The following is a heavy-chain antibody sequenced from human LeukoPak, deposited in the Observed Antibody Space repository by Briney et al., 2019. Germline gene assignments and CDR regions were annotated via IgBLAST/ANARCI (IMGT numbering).Heavy chain of an antibody. V-gene: IGHV1-2*02. CDR1: GYTFTGYY. D-gene: IGHD6-19*01. Sequence: ASVKVSCKASGYTFTGYYMHWVRQAPGQGLEWMGWINPNSGGTNYAQKFQGRVTMTRDTSISTAYMELGRLRSDDTAVYYCARESTSAVAGFDYWGQGTLVTVSS. CDR2: INPNSGGT. J-gene: IGHJ4*02. CDR3: ARESTSAVAGFDY.